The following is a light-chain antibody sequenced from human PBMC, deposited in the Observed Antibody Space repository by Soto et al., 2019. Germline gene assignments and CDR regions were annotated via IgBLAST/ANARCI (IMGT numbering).Light chain of an antibody. CDR2: DAS. CDR1: QSISYW. Sequence: DIQMTQSPSTLSASVGDRVNITCRASQSISYWLAWYQQKPGKAPKVLIYDASSLESGVPSRFSGSGFGTEFTLTISSLQPDDFATYYCQQYHSFSLTFGKGTKVDIK. V-gene: IGKV1-5*01. J-gene: IGKJ1*01. CDR3: QQYHSFSLT.